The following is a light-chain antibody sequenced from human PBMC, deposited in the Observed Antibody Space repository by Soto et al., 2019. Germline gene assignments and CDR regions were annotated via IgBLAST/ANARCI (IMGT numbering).Light chain of an antibody. CDR2: DDS. Sequence: SYELTQPPSVSVGPGQKATVTCGGRYIGSKSVYWYQQKRCQAPVLVVHDDSDRPSGIPGRCSGSNSGDTATLTISGVEAGDEADYYCQVWNRSSNHWVFGGGTKLTVL. J-gene: IGLJ3*02. V-gene: IGLV3-21*02. CDR3: QVWNRSSNHWV. CDR1: YIGSKS.